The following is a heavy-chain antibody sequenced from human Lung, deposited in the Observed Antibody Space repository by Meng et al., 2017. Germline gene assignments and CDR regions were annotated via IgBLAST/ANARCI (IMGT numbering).Heavy chain of an antibody. CDR3: ARGPTTMAHDFDY. CDR1: GGSFSDYY. D-gene: IGHD4-11*01. CDR2: INHSGST. J-gene: IGHJ4*02. Sequence: QVQLEQWGAGFLKPSETLSRTCFVSGGSFSDYYWSWIRQPPGKGLEWIGEINHSGSTNYNPSLESRATISVDTSQNNLSLKLSSVTAADSAVYYCARGPTTMAHDFDYWGQGTLVTVSS. V-gene: IGHV4-34*01.